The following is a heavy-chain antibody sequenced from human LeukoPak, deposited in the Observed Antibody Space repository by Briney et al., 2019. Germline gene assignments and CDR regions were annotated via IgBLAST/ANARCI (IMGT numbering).Heavy chain of an antibody. V-gene: IGHV3-21*01. J-gene: IGHJ1*01. D-gene: IGHD6-13*01. CDR2: ISSSSSYI. Sequence: SGGSLRLSCAASGFTFSSYSMNWVRQAPGKGLEWVSSISSSSSYIYYADSVKGRFTISRDNAKNSLYLQMNSLRAEDTAVYYCARDPRGIVGVPAAGPTYFQHWGQGTLVTVSS. CDR1: GFTFSSYS. CDR3: ARDPRGIVGVPAAGPTYFQH.